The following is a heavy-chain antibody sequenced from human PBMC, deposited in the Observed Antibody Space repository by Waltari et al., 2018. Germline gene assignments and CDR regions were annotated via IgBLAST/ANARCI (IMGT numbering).Heavy chain of an antibody. D-gene: IGHD1-1*01. V-gene: IGHV3-23*01. CDR3: AKELERKPYYYYGWDV. CDR2: ISNSDDTT. Sequence: EMHLLESGGSLAQPGESLRLVCADSGFPFSAYPLPWVRQAPGKGLEWVSTISNSDDTTYYAESVKGRFTISRDNSKSTLFLQMNSLRADDTAIYYCAKELERKPYYYYGWDVWGQGTTVTVSS. J-gene: IGHJ6*02. CDR1: GFPFSAYP.